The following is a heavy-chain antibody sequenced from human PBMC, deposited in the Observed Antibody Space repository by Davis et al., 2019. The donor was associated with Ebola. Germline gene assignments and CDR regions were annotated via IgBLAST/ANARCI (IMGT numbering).Heavy chain of an antibody. V-gene: IGHV4-59*01. CDR1: GGSFSNYY. CDR2: IYYSGTT. J-gene: IGHJ5*02. Sequence: PSETLSLTCAVSGGSFSNYYWSWIRQPPGKGLEWIGNIYYSGTTNYNPSLKSRITISLDTSKKQFSLKLSSVTTADTAVYYCARGGSIYYTSLVEFWFDPWGQGTLVTVSS. D-gene: IGHD3-10*01. CDR3: ARGGSIYYTSLVEFWFDP.